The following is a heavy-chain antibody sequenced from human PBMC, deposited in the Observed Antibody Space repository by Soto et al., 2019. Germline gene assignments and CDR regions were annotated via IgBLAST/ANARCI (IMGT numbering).Heavy chain of an antibody. CDR3: ASSSIAARHWFDP. J-gene: IGHJ5*02. CDR2: IIPSFGTA. Sequence: QVQLVQSGAEVKXXXXXXXXSCKASGGXXSSXXXXWVRQXPGXXXEWMGGIIPSFGTANYAQKFQGRVTITADESTSTAYMELSSLRSEDTAVYYCASSSIAARHWFDPWGQGTLVTVSS. D-gene: IGHD6-6*01. CDR1: GGXXSSXX. V-gene: IGHV1-69*01.